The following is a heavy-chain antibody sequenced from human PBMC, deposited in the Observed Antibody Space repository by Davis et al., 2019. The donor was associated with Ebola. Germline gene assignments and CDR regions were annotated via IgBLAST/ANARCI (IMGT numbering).Heavy chain of an antibody. V-gene: IGHV3-21*01. CDR1: GFTFSNAW. D-gene: IGHD2-2*01. Sequence: GGSLRLSCAASGFTFSNAWMNWVRQAPGKGLEWVSSISSSSSYIYYADSVKGRFTISRDNAKNSLYLQMNSLRAEDTAVYYCARDCSSTSCRTYYYGMDVWGQGTTVTVSS. CDR2: ISSSSSYI. J-gene: IGHJ6*02. CDR3: ARDCSSTSCRTYYYGMDV.